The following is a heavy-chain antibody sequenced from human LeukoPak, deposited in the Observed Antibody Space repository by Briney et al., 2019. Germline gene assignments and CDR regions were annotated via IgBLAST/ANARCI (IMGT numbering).Heavy chain of an antibody. CDR1: GYTFTSYY. CDR2: INPSGGST. J-gene: IGHJ5*02. V-gene: IGHV1-46*01. CDR3: ARGGIAAAGLSWFDP. D-gene: IGHD6-13*01. Sequence: ASVKVSCKASGYTFTSYYMHWVRQAPGQGLEWMGIINPSGGSTSYAQKFQGRVTMTRDMSTSTVYMELSSLRSEDTAVYYCARGGIAAAGLSWFDPWGQGTLVTVSS.